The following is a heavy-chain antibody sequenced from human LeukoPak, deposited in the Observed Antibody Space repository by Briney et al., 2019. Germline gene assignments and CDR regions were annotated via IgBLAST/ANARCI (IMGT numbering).Heavy chain of an antibody. CDR1: GYIFTSYG. D-gene: IGHD3-22*01. J-gene: IGHJ4*02. CDR3: ARDMRHYRNYDSTGYYFNFEY. Sequence: ASVKVSCKASGYIFTSYGISWVRRAPGQGLEWMGWISVHNGYTRYAQKFQGRVTMTTDTSTSTAYMDLRSLRSDDTAVYYCARDMRHYRNYDSTGYYFNFEYWGQGTLVTVSP. V-gene: IGHV1-18*01. CDR2: ISVHNGYT.